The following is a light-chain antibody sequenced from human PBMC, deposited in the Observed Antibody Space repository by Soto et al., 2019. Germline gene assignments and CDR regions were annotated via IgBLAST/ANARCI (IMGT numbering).Light chain of an antibody. Sequence: ENGLTQSPASLSLSPGERATLSCRASQSVSGCLAWYQQKPGQAPRLLLCDASNRATGIPARFSGSGSGTDLTLTISSLEAEEFANYYCQQRCNWPPVTFGGGTKVDIK. CDR3: QQRCNWPPVT. CDR2: DAS. J-gene: IGKJ4*01. V-gene: IGKV3-11*01. CDR1: QSVSGC.